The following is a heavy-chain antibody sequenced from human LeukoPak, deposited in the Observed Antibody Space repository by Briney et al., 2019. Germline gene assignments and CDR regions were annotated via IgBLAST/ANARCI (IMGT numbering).Heavy chain of an antibody. J-gene: IGHJ4*02. D-gene: IGHD3-22*01. V-gene: IGHV1-69*13. Sequence: SVKVSCKASGGTFSSYAISWVRQAPGQGLEWMGGIIPIFGTANYAQKFQGRVTITADESTSTAYMELSSLRSEDTAVYYCTRAPPGMTMMTDYWGQGTLVTVSS. CDR1: GGTFSSYA. CDR2: IIPIFGTA. CDR3: TRAPPGMTMMTDY.